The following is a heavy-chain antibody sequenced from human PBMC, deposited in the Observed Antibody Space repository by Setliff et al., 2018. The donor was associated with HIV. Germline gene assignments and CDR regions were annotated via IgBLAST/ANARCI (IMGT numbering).Heavy chain of an antibody. J-gene: IGHJ4*02. CDR3: AKGDSRGWFHYFDC. CDR1: GIVFSNYG. D-gene: IGHD6-19*01. Sequence: GGSLRLSCEGSGIVFSNYGIHWIRQAPGKGLEWVAVIWNDGTNKTYIDSVKGRFTISRDNSENTVYLQMNNLRGEDTAVYYCAKGDSRGWFHYFDCWGQGTPVTV. V-gene: IGHV3-33*03. CDR2: IWNDGTNK.